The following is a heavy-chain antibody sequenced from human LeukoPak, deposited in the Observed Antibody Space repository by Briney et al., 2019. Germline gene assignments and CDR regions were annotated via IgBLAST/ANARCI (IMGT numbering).Heavy chain of an antibody. V-gene: IGHV3-11*04. Sequence: PGGSLRLSCAASGFTFSDYYMSWIRQAPGKGLEWVSYISSSGSTIYYADSVKGRFTISRDNAKNSLYLQMNSLRAEDTAVYYCARDNRGYYDSSGSSLDDAFDIWGLGTMVTVSS. CDR3: ARDNRGYYDSSGSSLDDAFDI. CDR1: GFTFSDYY. J-gene: IGHJ3*02. CDR2: ISSSGSTI. D-gene: IGHD3-22*01.